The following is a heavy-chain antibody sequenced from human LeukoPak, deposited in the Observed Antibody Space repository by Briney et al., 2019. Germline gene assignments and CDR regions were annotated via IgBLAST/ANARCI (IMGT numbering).Heavy chain of an antibody. V-gene: IGHV4-34*01. D-gene: IGHD3-10*01. J-gene: IGHJ5*02. CDR3: ARGIDFRGSFET. Sequence: GSLRLSCAASGFTFSRYWMTWVRQPPGKGLEWIGEVNPGGSTSYNPSLKSRVTISLDTSKKQFSLKLRSVTAADTAVYYCARGIDFRGSFETWGQGTLVTVSS. CDR1: GFTFSRYW. CDR2: VNPGGST.